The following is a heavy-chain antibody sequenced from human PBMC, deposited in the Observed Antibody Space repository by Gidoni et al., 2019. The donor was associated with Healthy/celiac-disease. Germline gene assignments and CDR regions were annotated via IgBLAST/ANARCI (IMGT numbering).Heavy chain of an antibody. V-gene: IGHV4-34*01. D-gene: IGHD2-21*02. Sequence: QVQLQQWGAGLLKPSETLSLTCAVYGGSFSGYYWSWIRQPQGKGLEWIGEINHSGSTNYNPSLKSRVTISVDTSKNQFSLKLSSVTAADTAVYYCARINCGGDCYNYWGQGTLVTVSS. CDR3: ARINCGGDCYNY. CDR2: INHSGST. J-gene: IGHJ4*02. CDR1: GGSFSGYY.